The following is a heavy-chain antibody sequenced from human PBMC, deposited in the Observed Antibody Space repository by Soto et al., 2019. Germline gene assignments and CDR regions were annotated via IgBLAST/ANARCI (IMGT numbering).Heavy chain of an antibody. CDR1: GGSISSGGYY. CDR2: IYYSGST. CDR3: ARQRFGGDDAFDI. Sequence: QVQLQESGPGLVKPSQTLSLTCTVSGGSISSGGYYWSWIRQHPGKGLEWIGYIYYSGSTYYNPSLQRRVTIAVDTSKNQFSLKLSSVTAADTAVYYCARQRFGGDDAFDIWGQGTMVTVSS. V-gene: IGHV4-31*03. J-gene: IGHJ3*02. D-gene: IGHD3-10*01.